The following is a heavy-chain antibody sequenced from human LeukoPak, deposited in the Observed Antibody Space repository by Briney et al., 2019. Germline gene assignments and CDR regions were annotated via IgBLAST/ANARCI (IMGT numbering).Heavy chain of an antibody. CDR2: INHSGST. D-gene: IGHD3-9*01. J-gene: IGHJ4*02. V-gene: IGHV4-34*01. Sequence: SETLSLTCAVYGGSFSGYYWSWIRQPPGKGLEWIGEINHSGSTDYNPSLKSRVTISVDTSKNQFSLKLSSVTAADTAVYYCARGPTDYDILTGYSPQPGFDYWGQGTLVTVSS. CDR3: ARGPTDYDILTGYSPQPGFDY. CDR1: GGSFSGYY.